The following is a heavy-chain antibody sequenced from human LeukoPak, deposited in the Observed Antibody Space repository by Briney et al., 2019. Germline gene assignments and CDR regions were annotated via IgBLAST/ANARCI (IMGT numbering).Heavy chain of an antibody. CDR2: ISGSGGST. CDR3: AKHGPDYDFWSGLDY. J-gene: IGHJ4*02. D-gene: IGHD3-3*01. Sequence: PGGSLRLSCAASGFTFSSYAMSWVRQAPGKGLEWVSAISGSGGSTYYADSVKVRFTISRDNSKNTLYLKMNSLRAEDPAVYYCAKHGPDYDFWSGLDYXGQGTLVTVSS. V-gene: IGHV3-23*01. CDR1: GFTFSSYA.